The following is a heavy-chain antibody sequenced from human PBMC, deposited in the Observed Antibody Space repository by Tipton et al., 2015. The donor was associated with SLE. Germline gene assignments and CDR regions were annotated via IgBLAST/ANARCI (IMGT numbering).Heavy chain of an antibody. CDR2: IYYSGST. Sequence: LRLSCTVSGGSISSSSYYWGWIRQPPGKGLEWIGSIYYSGSTYYNPSLKSRVTISVDTSKNQFSLKLSSVTAADTAVYYCARLNRYDAFDIWGQGTMVTVSS. V-gene: IGHV4-39*07. D-gene: IGHD1-14*01. CDR1: GGSISSSSYY. J-gene: IGHJ3*02. CDR3: ARLNRYDAFDI.